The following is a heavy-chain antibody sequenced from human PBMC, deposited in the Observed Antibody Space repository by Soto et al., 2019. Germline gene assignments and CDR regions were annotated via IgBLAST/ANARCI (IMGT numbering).Heavy chain of an antibody. V-gene: IGHV4-31*03. CDR2: IYYSGNT. Sequence: QVQLQESGPGLVKPSQTLSLTCTVSNGSISSSGYYWSWIRQHPGQGLEWIGYIYYSGNTYYNPSLESRVTISVDTSKNQVSLKLGSVTAAGAARYYCAGGSSRSWFDPWGQGTLVAVSS. D-gene: IGHD6-6*01. CDR3: AGGSSRSWFDP. CDR1: NGSISSSGYY. J-gene: IGHJ5*02.